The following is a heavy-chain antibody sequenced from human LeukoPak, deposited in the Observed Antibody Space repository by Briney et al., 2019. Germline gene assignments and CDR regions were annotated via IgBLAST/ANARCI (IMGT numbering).Heavy chain of an antibody. V-gene: IGHV4-61*02. J-gene: IGHJ4*02. Sequence: SETLSLTCTVSGGSISSGSYYWNWIRQPGGKGLEWIGRIYTSGSTNYNPSIKSRVTISVDTSNNQFSLKLSSVTAADTAVYYCAREATPPGSFFDYWGQGTLVTVSS. D-gene: IGHD6-6*01. CDR2: IYTSGST. CDR1: GGSISSGSYY. CDR3: AREATPPGSFFDY.